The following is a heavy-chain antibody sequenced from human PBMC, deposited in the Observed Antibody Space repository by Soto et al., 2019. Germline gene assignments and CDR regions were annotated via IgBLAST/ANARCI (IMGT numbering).Heavy chain of an antibody. J-gene: IGHJ6*02. Sequence: GGSLRLSCAASGFTFSSYSMNWVRQAPGKGLEWVSSISSSSSYIYYADSVKGRFTISRDNAKNSLYLQMNSLRAADTAVYYCARRGDILTGYHGMDVWGQGTTVTVSS. CDR2: ISSSSSYI. CDR1: GFTFSSYS. CDR3: ARRGDILTGYHGMDV. D-gene: IGHD3-9*01. V-gene: IGHV3-21*01.